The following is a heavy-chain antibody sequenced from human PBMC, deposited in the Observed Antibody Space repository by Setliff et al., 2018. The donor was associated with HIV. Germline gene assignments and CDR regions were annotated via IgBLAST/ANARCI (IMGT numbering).Heavy chain of an antibody. CDR3: ARGTPYIYDRSGYNGGRDSYYYMDV. V-gene: IGHV1-18*01. Sequence: ASVKVSCKASGYTFTTYHISWVRQAPGQGLEWMGWISAFNGNTNYAEKFQGRVTMTTDTSTSTAYMDLRSLRSDDTAVYYCARGTPYIYDRSGYNGGRDSYYYMDVWGKGATVTVSS. J-gene: IGHJ6*03. CDR2: ISAFNGNT. D-gene: IGHD3-22*01. CDR1: GYTFTTYH.